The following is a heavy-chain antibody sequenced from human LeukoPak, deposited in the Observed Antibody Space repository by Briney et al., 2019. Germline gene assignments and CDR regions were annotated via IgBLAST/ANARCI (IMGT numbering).Heavy chain of an antibody. D-gene: IGHD6-13*01. Sequence: PSETLSLTCTVSGGSVNSGSFYWSWIRQAPGKGLEYIGYIYYSGSTYYNPSLRSRVTISLDTSKNQFSLKLTSVTAADTAVYYCARVDSSSWYELYYFDYWGQGTLVTVSS. J-gene: IGHJ4*02. CDR2: IYYSGST. V-gene: IGHV4-61*01. CDR1: GGSVNSGSFY. CDR3: ARVDSSSWYELYYFDY.